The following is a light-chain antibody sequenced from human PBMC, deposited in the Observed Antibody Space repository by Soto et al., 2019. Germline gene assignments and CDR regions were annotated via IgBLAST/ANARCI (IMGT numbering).Light chain of an antibody. Sequence: SYELTQPPSVSVAPGQTARISCGGNNIESRSAHWYQQKPGQAPVLVVYDNADRPSGIPERFSGSNSGNTATLTISRVEAGDEADYSYQVWDSANDPHVVFGGGTKVTVL. V-gene: IGLV3-21*02. J-gene: IGLJ2*01. CDR1: NIESRS. CDR3: QVWDSANDPHVV. CDR2: DNA.